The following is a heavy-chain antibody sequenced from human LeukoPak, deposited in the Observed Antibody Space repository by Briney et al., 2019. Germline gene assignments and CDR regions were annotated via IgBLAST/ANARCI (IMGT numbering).Heavy chain of an antibody. D-gene: IGHD3/OR15-3a*01. J-gene: IGHJ6*02. CDR1: GFTLSSYA. Sequence: QAGGSLRLSCAASGFTLSSYAMSWVRQAPGKGLEWVSAISGSGGSTYYADSVKGRFTISRDNSKNTLYLQMNSLRAEDTAVYYCAKPRGLDYYYGMDVWGQGTTVTVSS. CDR2: ISGSGGST. CDR3: AKPRGLDYYYGMDV. V-gene: IGHV3-23*01.